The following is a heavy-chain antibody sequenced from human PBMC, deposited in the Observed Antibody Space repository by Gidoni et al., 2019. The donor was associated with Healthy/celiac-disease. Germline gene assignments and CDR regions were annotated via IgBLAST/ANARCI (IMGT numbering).Heavy chain of an antibody. Sequence: EVQLVESGGGLVQPGRTLRLACAASGFTFDEYAMHWVRQAPGKGLEWVSGISWNSGSIGYADSVKGRFTISRDNAKNSLYLQMNSLRAEDTALYYCAKGVAGVDYWGQGTLVTVSS. CDR2: ISWNSGSI. D-gene: IGHD6-19*01. CDR3: AKGVAGVDY. V-gene: IGHV3-9*01. J-gene: IGHJ4*02. CDR1: GFTFDEYA.